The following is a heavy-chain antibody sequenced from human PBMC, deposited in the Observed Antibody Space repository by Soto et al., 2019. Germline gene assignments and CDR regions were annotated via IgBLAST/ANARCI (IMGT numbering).Heavy chain of an antibody. Sequence: SETLSLTCAVYGGSGGSFSGYYWSWIRQPPGKGLEWIGEINHRGSTNYNPSLNRRVTISVDTAKDQVSLKLTSVTPADTAVYYCARHPPIDGYGLFDTFDIWGQGTMVTVS. CDR1: GGSGGSFSGYY. J-gene: IGHJ3*02. CDR2: INHRGST. V-gene: IGHV4-34*01. D-gene: IGHD5-12*01. CDR3: ARHPPIDGYGLFDTFDI.